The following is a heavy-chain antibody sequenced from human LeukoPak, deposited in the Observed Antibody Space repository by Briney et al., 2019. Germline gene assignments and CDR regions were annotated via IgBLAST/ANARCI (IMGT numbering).Heavy chain of an antibody. Sequence: GGSLRLSCAASGFTFSSHAMNWVRQAPGKGLEWVSYISISSSSVYYADSVKGRFTISRDNAKNSLYLQMNSLRAEDTAIYYCARGNILTGYVDYYGMDVWGQGTTVTVSS. CDR1: GFTFSSHA. CDR2: ISISSSSV. J-gene: IGHJ6*02. V-gene: IGHV3-48*04. D-gene: IGHD3-9*01. CDR3: ARGNILTGYVDYYGMDV.